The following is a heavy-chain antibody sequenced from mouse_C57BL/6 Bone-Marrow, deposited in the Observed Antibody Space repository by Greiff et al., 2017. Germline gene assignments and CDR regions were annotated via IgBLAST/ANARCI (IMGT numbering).Heavy chain of an antibody. CDR3: AREALYYYGSFYWYVDV. D-gene: IGHD1-1*01. CDR1: GYTFTSYG. J-gene: IGHJ1*03. CDR2: IYPRSGNT. Sequence: VQLQESGAELARPGASVKLSCKASGYTFTSYGISWVKQRTGQGLEWIGEIYPRSGNTYYNEKFKGKATLTADKSSSTAYMELRSLTSEDSAVYFCAREALYYYGSFYWYVDVWGTGTTVTVSS. V-gene: IGHV1-81*01.